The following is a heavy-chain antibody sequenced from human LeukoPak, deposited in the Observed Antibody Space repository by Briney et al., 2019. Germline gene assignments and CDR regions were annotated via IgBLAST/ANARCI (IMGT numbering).Heavy chain of an antibody. CDR1: GFTFSDYY. Sequence: GGSLRLSCAASGFTFSDYYMSWIRQAPGKGLEWVSYISSSGSTIYYADSVKGRFTISRDNAKNSLYLQMNSLRAEDTAVYYCARDSHNWNDGNDAFDIWGQGTMVTVSS. CDR2: ISSSGSTI. CDR3: ARDSHNWNDGNDAFDI. J-gene: IGHJ3*02. V-gene: IGHV3-11*04. D-gene: IGHD1-20*01.